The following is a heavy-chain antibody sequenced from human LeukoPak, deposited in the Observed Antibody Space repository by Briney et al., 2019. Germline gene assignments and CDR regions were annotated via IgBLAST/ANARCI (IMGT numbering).Heavy chain of an antibody. Sequence: GGSLRLSCTTSGFTFGDYAMSWFRQAPGKGLEWVSYISSSSSTIYYADSVKGRFTISRDNAKNSLYLQMNSLRAEDTAVYYCAELGITMIGGVWGKGTTVTISS. V-gene: IGHV3-48*03. J-gene: IGHJ6*04. CDR1: GFTFGDYA. CDR3: AELGITMIGGV. CDR2: ISSSSSTI. D-gene: IGHD3-10*02.